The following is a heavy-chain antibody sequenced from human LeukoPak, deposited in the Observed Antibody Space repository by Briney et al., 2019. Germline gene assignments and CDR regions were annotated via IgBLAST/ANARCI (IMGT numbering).Heavy chain of an antibody. Sequence: TSEALSLTCTVSGGSISSSSYYWGWIRQPPGKGLEWIGGIYYSGSTNYNPSLKSRVTISVDTSKNQFSLKLSSVTAADTAVYYCARAGLDYGGNSEDWFDPWGQGTLVTVSS. J-gene: IGHJ5*02. D-gene: IGHD4-17*01. CDR1: GGSISSSSYY. V-gene: IGHV4-39*07. CDR2: IYYSGST. CDR3: ARAGLDYGGNSEDWFDP.